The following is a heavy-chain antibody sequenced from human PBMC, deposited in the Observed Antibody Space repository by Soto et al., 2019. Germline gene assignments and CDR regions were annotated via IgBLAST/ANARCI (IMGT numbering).Heavy chain of an antibody. Sequence: EVQLVESGGGLVQPGGSLRLSCAGSGFTFSGAWLNWVRQLPGKGLEWIGLVKSKANGGTIHYAEHVKGRFTISRDDSENTLYVQMNSLKIDDTAVYFCTSEISGSHVYWGRGALVTVSS. CDR1: GFTFSGAW. D-gene: IGHD1-26*01. J-gene: IGHJ4*02. V-gene: IGHV3-15*01. CDR2: VKSKANGGTI. CDR3: TSEISGSHVY.